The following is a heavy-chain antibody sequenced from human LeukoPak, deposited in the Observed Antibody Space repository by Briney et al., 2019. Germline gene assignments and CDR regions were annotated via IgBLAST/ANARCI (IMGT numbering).Heavy chain of an antibody. CDR3: TRDRGAYNLYDY. J-gene: IGHJ4*02. V-gene: IGHV3-49*03. D-gene: IGHD1-14*01. Sequence: GGSLRLSCTASGFTFGDYAMSWIRQAPGKGLEWVGFIRSKAYGETADYAASVKGRFTISRDDPKAIAYLQMNSLKTEDTAVYHSTRDRGAYNLYDYWGQGTLVTVSP. CDR2: IRSKAYGETA. CDR1: GFTFGDYA.